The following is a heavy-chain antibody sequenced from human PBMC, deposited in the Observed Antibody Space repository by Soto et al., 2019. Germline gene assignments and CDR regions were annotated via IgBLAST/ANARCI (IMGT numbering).Heavy chain of an antibody. CDR1: GFTFRSYS. V-gene: IGHV3-48*02. CDR2: ISSSSSTI. Sequence: GGSLRLSCASSGFTFRSYSMNWVRQAPGKGLEWVSYISSSSSTIYYADSVKGRFTISRDNAKNSLYLQMNSLRDEDTAVYYCASSFSSTATGYFQHWGQGTLVTVSS. D-gene: IGHD6-13*01. J-gene: IGHJ1*01. CDR3: ASSFSSTATGYFQH.